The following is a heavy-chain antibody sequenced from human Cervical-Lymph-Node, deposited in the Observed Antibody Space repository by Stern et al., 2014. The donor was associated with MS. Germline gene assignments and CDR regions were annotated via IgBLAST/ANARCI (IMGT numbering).Heavy chain of an antibody. CDR2: IDTAKGRT. V-gene: IGHV1-3*04. Sequence: QVQLVQSGAEVKKPGASVKVSCKASGYTFSSYIIHWLRQAPGQRLEWMGWIDTAKGRTETSQKLQGRVTITRDTSASTAYMELSSLRSEDTAVYYCARGAVPTLGVNWYDPWGQGTLVTVSS. J-gene: IGHJ5*02. CDR1: GYTFSSYI. CDR3: ARGAVPTLGVNWYDP. D-gene: IGHD3-16*01.